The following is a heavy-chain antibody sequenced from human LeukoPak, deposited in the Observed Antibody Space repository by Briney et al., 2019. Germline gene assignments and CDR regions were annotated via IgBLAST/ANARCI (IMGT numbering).Heavy chain of an antibody. J-gene: IGHJ6*01. V-gene: IGHV3-30-3*01. Sequence: SLRLSCAASGFTFSSYAMHWVRQSPGKRLEWVALITYIGANEYYADSVEGRFTVYRDNYKNALFLQINSLRAEDTALYDCSRDLKGYGYY. CDR3: SRDLKGYGYY. D-gene: IGHD5-12*01. CDR2: ITYIGANE. CDR1: GFTFSSYA.